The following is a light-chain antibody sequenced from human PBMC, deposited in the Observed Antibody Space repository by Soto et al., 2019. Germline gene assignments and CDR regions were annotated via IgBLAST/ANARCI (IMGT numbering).Light chain of an antibody. Sequence: QSALTQPRSVSGSPGQSVTISCTGTSSDVGGYNYVSWYQQHPGKAPKLVIYDVSKRPSGVPDRFSGSKSGNTASLTISGLQAEDEADYYCCSYAGNSLWVFGGGTSSPS. J-gene: IGLJ3*02. CDR2: DVS. V-gene: IGLV2-11*01. CDR3: CSYAGNSLWV. CDR1: SSDVGGYNY.